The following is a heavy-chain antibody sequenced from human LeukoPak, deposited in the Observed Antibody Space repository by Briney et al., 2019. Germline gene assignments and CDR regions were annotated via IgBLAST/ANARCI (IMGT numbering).Heavy chain of an antibody. V-gene: IGHV3-74*01. CDR3: ARDTEYSSSSQDY. Sequence: GGSLRLSCAASGFTFSNTWMSWVRQAPGKGLVWVSRINGYGSTIRYADAVKGRFTISRDNAKNTLYLEMNSLRAEDTAVYYCARDTEYSSSSQDYWGQGTLVTVSS. CDR1: GFTFSNTW. D-gene: IGHD6-6*01. J-gene: IGHJ4*02. CDR2: INGYGSTI.